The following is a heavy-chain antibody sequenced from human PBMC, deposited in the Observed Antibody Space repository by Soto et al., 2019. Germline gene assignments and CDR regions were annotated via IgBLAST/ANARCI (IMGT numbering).Heavy chain of an antibody. J-gene: IGHJ6*02. CDR3: EKNGQPPYYYYGMDV. V-gene: IGHV1-18*01. CDR2: ISGYNGDT. Sequence: ASVKVSCKASGYTFTRYGISWVRQAPGQGLEWMGWISGYNGDTKYAQKFQGRVTMTVDTSTTTAYKELRSLTSDDRAVYYCEKNGQPPYYYYGMDVWGQGTTVTVSS. CDR1: GYTFTRYG. D-gene: IGHD2-8*01.